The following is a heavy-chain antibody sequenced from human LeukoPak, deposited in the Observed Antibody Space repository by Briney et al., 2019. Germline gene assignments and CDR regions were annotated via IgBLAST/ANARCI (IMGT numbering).Heavy chain of an antibody. CDR1: GFTVSSNY. J-gene: IGHJ4*02. D-gene: IGHD3-9*01. CDR2: ISSSSSAI. CDR3: ARGALRYSDY. Sequence: GGSLRLSCAASGFTVSSNYMSWVRQAPGKGLEWVSSISSSSSAIYYAAPVKGRFTISRDNAKNSLYLQMNSLRDEDTAVYYCARGALRYSDYWGQGTLVTVSS. V-gene: IGHV3-48*02.